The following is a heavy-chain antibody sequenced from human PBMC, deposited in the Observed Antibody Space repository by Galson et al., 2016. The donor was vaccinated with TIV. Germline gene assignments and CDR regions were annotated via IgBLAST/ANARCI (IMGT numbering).Heavy chain of an antibody. J-gene: IGHJ3*01. CDR1: GYTFTGYF. D-gene: IGHD3-16*02. V-gene: IGHV1-2*02. Sequence: SVKISCKASGYTFTGYFLHWVRQAPGHGPEWMGWINPKTGAITYAQNYQGRVTMTGDTSTSTVYMELNRLQSDDTAVYFCAGLDSYQKYALDVWGQGTMVAVSS. CDR3: AGLDSYQKYALDV. CDR2: INPKTGAI.